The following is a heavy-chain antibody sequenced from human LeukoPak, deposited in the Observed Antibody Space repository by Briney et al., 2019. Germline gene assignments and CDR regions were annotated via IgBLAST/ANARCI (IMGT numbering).Heavy chain of an antibody. CDR1: GGTFSSYA. V-gene: IGHV1-69*05. CDR3: AGKYSSSWYGLDY. J-gene: IGHJ4*02. CDR2: IILIFGTA. D-gene: IGHD6-13*01. Sequence: SVKVSCKASGGTFSSYAISWVRQAPGQGLEWMGRIILIFGTANYAQKFQGRVTITTDESTSTAYMELSSLRSEGTAAYYCAGKYSSSWYGLDYWGQGTLVTVSS.